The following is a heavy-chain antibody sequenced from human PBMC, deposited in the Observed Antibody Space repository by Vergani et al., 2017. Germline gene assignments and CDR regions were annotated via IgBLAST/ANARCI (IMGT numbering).Heavy chain of an antibody. J-gene: IGHJ5*02. CDR2: IYYSGRT. V-gene: IGHV4-30-4*01. CDR3: ARIWFGATNWFDP. Sequence: QVQLQESGPGLVKPSQTLSLTCTVSGGSISSGDYYWSWIRQPPGKGLEWIGYIYYSGRTYYNPSLKSRVTISVDTSKNQFSLKLSSVTAADTAVYYCARIWFGATNWFDPWGQGTLVTVSS. CDR1: GGSISSGDYY. D-gene: IGHD3-10*01.